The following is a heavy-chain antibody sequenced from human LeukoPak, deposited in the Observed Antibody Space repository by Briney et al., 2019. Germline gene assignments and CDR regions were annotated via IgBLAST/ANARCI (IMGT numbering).Heavy chain of an antibody. Sequence: ASVKVSCKASGYTFTSYYMHWVRQAPGQGLEWMGRINPSGGSTSYAQKFQGRVTMTRDTSTSTVYMELGSLSSEDTAVYYCANSLEYRRSSGDYWGQGTLVTVSS. J-gene: IGHJ4*02. CDR1: GYTFTSYY. D-gene: IGHD6-6*01. CDR2: INPSGGST. V-gene: IGHV1-46*01. CDR3: ANSLEYRRSSGDY.